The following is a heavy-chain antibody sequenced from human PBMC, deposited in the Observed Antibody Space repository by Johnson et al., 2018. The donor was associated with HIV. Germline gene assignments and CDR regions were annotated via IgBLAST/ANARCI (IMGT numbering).Heavy chain of an antibody. CDR2: FYSDGST. V-gene: IGHV3-66*01. CDR1: GFIVSFNS. D-gene: IGHD6-19*01. J-gene: IGHJ3*02. CDR3: ARSGWYLSYAFDI. Sequence: EVQLLESGGGLVQPGESLRLSCAASGFIVSFNSMHWVRQAPGKGMEWVSLFYSDGSTHYADSVKGRFTISRDNAKNSLYLQMNSLRAEDTAVYYCARSGWYLSYAFDIWGQGTMVTVSS.